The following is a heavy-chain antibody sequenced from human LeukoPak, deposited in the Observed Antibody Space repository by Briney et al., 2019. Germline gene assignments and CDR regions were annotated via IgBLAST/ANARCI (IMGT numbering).Heavy chain of an antibody. CDR3: ATTVAGTAEN. V-gene: IGHV3-30*03. CDR2: ISDNGIIT. J-gene: IGHJ4*02. Sequence: TGGSLRLSCTASRFNFTNGGLHWVRRAPGKGLEWVALISDNGIITDYADSVKGRFTISRDNAKNSLYLQMNSLRAEDTAVYYCATTVAGTAENWGQGTLVTVSS. CDR1: RFNFTNGG. D-gene: IGHD6-19*01.